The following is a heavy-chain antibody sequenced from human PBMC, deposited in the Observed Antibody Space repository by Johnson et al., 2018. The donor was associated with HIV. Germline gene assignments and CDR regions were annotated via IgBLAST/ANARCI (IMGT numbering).Heavy chain of an antibody. V-gene: IGHV3-73*01. CDR3: ASVHGIAVVDAFDI. J-gene: IGHJ3*02. CDR2: IRNKANTYAT. D-gene: IGHD6-19*01. Sequence: VQLVESGGGVVQPGRSLRLSCAASGFTFSGSAMHWVRQASGKGLEWVGRIRNKANTYATAYAASVKGRFTISRDDSTNTLYLQMNSLRAEDTAVYYCASVHGIAVVDAFDIWGQGTMVTVSS. CDR1: GFTFSGSA.